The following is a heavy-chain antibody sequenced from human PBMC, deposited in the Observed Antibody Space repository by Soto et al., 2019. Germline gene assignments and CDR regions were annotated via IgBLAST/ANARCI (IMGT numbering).Heavy chain of an antibody. V-gene: IGHV4-61*01. Sequence: SETLSLTCTVSGASLRSGSYYWSWIRQPPGKGLEWIGYTSHSGRTNYDPSLKSRLTMSVDTSQNQFSLQLNSVTAADTAVYYCSYGSSFDYWGQGTLVTVSS. D-gene: IGHD3-10*01. J-gene: IGHJ4*02. CDR3: SYGSSFDY. CDR2: TSHSGRT. CDR1: GASLRSGSYY.